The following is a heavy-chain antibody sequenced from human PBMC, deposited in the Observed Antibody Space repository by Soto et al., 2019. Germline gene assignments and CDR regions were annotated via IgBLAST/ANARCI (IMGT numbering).Heavy chain of an antibody. CDR3: ARWWSGSRQGFDP. Sequence: TSETLSLTCTVSGGSISSYYWSWIRQHPGKGLEWIGYIYYSGSTYYNPSLKSRVSISVDTSKNQFSLKLSSVTAAYTAVYYCARWWSGSRQGFDPWGQGTLVTVSS. CDR2: IYYSGST. J-gene: IGHJ5*02. V-gene: IGHV4-59*06. CDR1: GGSISSYY. D-gene: IGHD3-3*01.